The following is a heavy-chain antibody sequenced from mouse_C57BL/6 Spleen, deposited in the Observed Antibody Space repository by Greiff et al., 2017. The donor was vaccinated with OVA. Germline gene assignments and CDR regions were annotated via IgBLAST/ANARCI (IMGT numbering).Heavy chain of an antibody. CDR3: ARSGAAQATAWFAY. V-gene: IGHV1-50*01. CDR1: GYTFTSYW. J-gene: IGHJ3*01. Sequence: VQLQQPGAELVKPGASVKLSCKASGYTFTSYWMQWVKQRPGQGLEWMGEIDPSASYTNYNQKFKGKATLTVDTSSSTAYMQLSSLTSEDSAVYYCARSGAAQATAWFAYWGQGTLVTVSA. D-gene: IGHD3-2*02. CDR2: IDPSASYT.